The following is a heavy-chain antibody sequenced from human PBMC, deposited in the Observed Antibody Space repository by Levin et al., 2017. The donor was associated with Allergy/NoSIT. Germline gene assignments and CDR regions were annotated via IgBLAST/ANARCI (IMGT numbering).Heavy chain of an antibody. D-gene: IGHD6-13*01. CDR2: IYYSGST. J-gene: IGHJ4*02. V-gene: IGHV4-39*01. CDR3: ASKGIAAAGTLDY. Sequence: ASETLSLTCTVSGGSISSSSYYWGWIRQPPGTGLEWIGSIYYSGSTYYNPSLKSRVTISVDTSKNQFSLKLSSVTAADTAVYYCASKGIAAAGTLDYWGQGTLVTVSS. CDR1: GGSISSSSYY.